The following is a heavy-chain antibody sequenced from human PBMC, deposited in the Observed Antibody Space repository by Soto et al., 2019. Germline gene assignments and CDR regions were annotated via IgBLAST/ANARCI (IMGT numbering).Heavy chain of an antibody. CDR2: IGAHNGYT. CDR3: ARDGYFDY. J-gene: IGHJ4*02. Sequence: QVQLVQSGGEVKKPGDSVKVSCKASGYTFTNYGIAWVRQAPGQGLEWMGWIGAHNGYTDYAQKVXDXVXXTTDAPTTTAYMELRSLRSDDAAVYYCARDGYFDYWGQGSLVTVSS. V-gene: IGHV1-18*01. CDR1: GYTFTNYG.